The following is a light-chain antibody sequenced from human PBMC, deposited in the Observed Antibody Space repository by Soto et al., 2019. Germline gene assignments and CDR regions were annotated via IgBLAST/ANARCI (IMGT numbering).Light chain of an antibody. CDR2: EVA. J-gene: IGLJ1*01. V-gene: IGLV2-14*01. CDR1: SSDVGGYNY. Sequence: QYALTQTASVSGSPGQSITISCPGTSSDVGGYNYVSWYQQHPGKAPKLMIYEVANRPSGVSNRFSGSKSGNTASLTISGPQAEDEADYYCTSYTSSITYVFGTGTKLTVL. CDR3: TSYTSSITYV.